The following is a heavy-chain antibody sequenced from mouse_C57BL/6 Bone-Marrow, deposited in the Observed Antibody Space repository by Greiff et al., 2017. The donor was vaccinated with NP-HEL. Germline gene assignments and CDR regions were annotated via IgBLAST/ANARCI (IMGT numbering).Heavy chain of an antibody. CDR2: IHPNSGST. D-gene: IGHD2-2*01. Sequence: QQPGAELVKPGASVKLSCKASGYTFTSYWMHWVKQRPGQGLEWIGMIHPNSGSTNYNEKFKSKATLTVDKSSSTAYMQLSSLTSEDSAVYYCARGGGYDGYYFDYWGQGTTLTVSS. CDR1: GYTFTSYW. V-gene: IGHV1-64*01. CDR3: ARGGGYDGYYFDY. J-gene: IGHJ2*01.